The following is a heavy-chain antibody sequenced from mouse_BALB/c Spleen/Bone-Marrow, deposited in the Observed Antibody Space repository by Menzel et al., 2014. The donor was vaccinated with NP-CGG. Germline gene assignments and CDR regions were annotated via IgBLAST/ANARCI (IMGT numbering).Heavy chain of an antibody. CDR2: ICSGGST. Sequence: QVHVKQSGPGLVQPSQSLSITCTVSGFSLISYGVHWVRQSPGKGLEWLGVICSGGSTDYNVAFISRLSISKDNSKSQVFFKMNSLQANDTAIYYCARRGLYGYDFDYWGQGTTLTVSS. V-gene: IGHV2-2*02. CDR1: GFSLISYG. CDR3: ARRGLYGYDFDY. D-gene: IGHD2-2*01. J-gene: IGHJ2*01.